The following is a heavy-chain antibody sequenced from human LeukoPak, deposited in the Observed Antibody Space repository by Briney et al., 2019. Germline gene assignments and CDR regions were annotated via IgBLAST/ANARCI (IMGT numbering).Heavy chain of an antibody. J-gene: IGHJ2*01. CDR3: ARGGALWYFDL. V-gene: IGHV4-59*01. CDR2: IYYSGST. Sequence: NSSETLSLTCTVPGGSISSYYWSWVRQPPGKGLEWIGYIYYSGSTNYNPSLKSRVTISVDTSKNQFSLKLSSVTAADTAVYHCARGGALWYFDLWGRGTLVTVSS. CDR1: GGSISSYY.